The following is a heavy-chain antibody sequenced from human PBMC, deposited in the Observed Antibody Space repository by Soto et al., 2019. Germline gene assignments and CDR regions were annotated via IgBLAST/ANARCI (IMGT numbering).Heavy chain of an antibody. D-gene: IGHD3-16*01. J-gene: IGHJ5*02. CDR2: IIPILGIA. Sequence: HVQLVQSRAEVKKPGSSVKVSYKAPGGTFSSYTISWVRQAPGQGREWMGRIIPILGIANYAQKFHDRVTSTADKSTRTAYMELSCLRAEDTAVDYFALSVPTGEWFDHWGQGTLVTVSS. CDR1: GGTFSSYT. CDR3: ALSVPTGEWFDH. V-gene: IGHV1-69*02.